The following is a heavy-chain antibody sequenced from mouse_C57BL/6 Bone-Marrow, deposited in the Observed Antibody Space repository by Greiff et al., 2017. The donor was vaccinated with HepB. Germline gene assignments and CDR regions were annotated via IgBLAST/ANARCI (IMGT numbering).Heavy chain of an antibody. V-gene: IGHV1-82*01. J-gene: IGHJ4*01. CDR2: IYPGDGDT. CDR1: GYAFSSSW. CDR3: ARTIYYYGSSYFYYAMDY. D-gene: IGHD1-1*01. Sequence: VKLMESGPELVKPGASVKISCKASGYAFSSSWMNWVKQRPGKGLEWIGRIYPGDGDTKYNGKFKGKATLTADKSSRTAYIQISSLTSEDSAVYFCARTIYYYGSSYFYYAMDYWGQGTSVTVSS.